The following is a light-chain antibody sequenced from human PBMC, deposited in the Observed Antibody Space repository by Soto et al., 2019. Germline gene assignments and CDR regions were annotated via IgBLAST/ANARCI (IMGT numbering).Light chain of an antibody. CDR2: EVS. Sequence: QSVLTQPASVSGSPGQSITISCTGTSSDVGSSNFVSWYQQHPGKAPKLIFYEVSNRPPGLSDRFSGSKSGTTASLTISGLQAEDGADYFCSSYTTNKTLLFGGGTKLTVL. CDR3: SSYTTNKTLL. J-gene: IGLJ2*01. V-gene: IGLV2-14*01. CDR1: SSDVGSSNF.